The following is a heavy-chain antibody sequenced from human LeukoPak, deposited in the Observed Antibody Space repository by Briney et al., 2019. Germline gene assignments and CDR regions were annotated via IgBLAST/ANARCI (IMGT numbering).Heavy chain of an antibody. D-gene: IGHD3-22*01. CDR3: AIWGTYYYDSSGYGWE. CDR2: ISSSSSTI. J-gene: IGHJ4*02. CDR1: GFTFSSYS. V-gene: IGHV3-48*01. Sequence: PGGSLRLSCAASGFTFSSYSMNWVRQAPGKGLEWVSYISSSSSTIYYADSVKGRFTIFRDNSKNTLYLQMNSLRAEDTAVYYCAIWGTYYYDSSGYGWEWGQGTLVTVSS.